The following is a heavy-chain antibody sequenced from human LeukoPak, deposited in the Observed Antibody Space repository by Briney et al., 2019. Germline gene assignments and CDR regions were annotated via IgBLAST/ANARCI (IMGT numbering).Heavy chain of an antibody. D-gene: IGHD2-2*01. Sequence: SVKVSCKASGGTFSSYAISWVRQAPGQGLEWMGRIIPILGIANYAQKFQGRVTITADISTSTAYMELSSLRSEDTAVYYCATPRYCSSTSCYDNWFDPWGQGTLVTVSS. J-gene: IGHJ5*02. V-gene: IGHV1-69*04. CDR3: ATPRYCSSTSCYDNWFDP. CDR2: IIPILGIA. CDR1: GGTFSSYA.